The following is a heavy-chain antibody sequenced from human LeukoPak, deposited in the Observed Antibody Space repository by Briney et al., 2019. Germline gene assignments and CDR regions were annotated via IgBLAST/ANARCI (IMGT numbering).Heavy chain of an antibody. CDR1: GFTVSSNY. V-gene: IGHV3-53*01. J-gene: IGHJ4*02. D-gene: IGHD5-18*01. CDR3: AKDWTAIQLSPFDY. CDR2: IYSGGST. Sequence: PGGSLRLSGAASGFTVSSNYMSWVRQAPGKGLEWGTVIYSGGSTYYADSVKGRFTISRDNSKNTLYLQMNSLRAEDTAVYYCAKDWTAIQLSPFDYWGQGTLVTVSS.